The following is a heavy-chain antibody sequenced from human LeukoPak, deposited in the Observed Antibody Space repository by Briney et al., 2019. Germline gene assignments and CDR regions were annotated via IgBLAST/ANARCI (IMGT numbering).Heavy chain of an antibody. CDR2: ISGGGGST. J-gene: IGHJ4*02. CDR3: AKGGKWDVTPFDY. CDR1: GFTFNSYS. D-gene: IGHD1-26*01. Sequence: GGSLRLSCAASGFTFNSYSMNWVRQAPGKGLEWVSTISGGGGSTYYADSVKGRFTISRDNSKNTLYLQVNSLRAEDTAVYYCAKGGKWDVTPFDYWGQGTLVTVSS. V-gene: IGHV3-23*01.